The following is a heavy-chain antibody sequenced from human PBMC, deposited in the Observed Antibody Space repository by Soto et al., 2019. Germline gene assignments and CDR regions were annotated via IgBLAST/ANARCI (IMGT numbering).Heavy chain of an antibody. D-gene: IGHD6-19*01. CDR1: AAGVSSNSSA. J-gene: IGHJ4*02. CDR3: ASSVAGNGFDL. V-gene: IGHV6-1*01. CDR2: TYYGSNWRH. Sequence: PTLSLTRAFSAAGVSSNSSAWTRTVSSPSRGLEWLGRTYYGSNWRHDYAVCEKSRITVNLDTSKNNFSHQLNSVTPDDTAVDYCASSVAGNGFDLWGQGTLVTVSS.